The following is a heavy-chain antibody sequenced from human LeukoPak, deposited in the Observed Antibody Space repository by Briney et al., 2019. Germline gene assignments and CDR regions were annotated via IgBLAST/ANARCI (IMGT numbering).Heavy chain of an antibody. Sequence: SETLSLTCTVPGGSTSSYYWSWIRQPPGKGLGWIAYIYYNGDTNYNPSLKSRVTISVATSKTQFSLKLSSVTAADTAVYYCARAPHYGDYAYLDYWGQGTLVTVSS. D-gene: IGHD4-17*01. CDR1: GGSTSSYY. J-gene: IGHJ4*02. CDR3: ARAPHYGDYAYLDY. V-gene: IGHV4-59*01. CDR2: IYYNGDT.